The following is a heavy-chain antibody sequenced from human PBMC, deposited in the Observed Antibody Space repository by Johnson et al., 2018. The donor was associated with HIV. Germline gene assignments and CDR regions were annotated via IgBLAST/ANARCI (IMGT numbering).Heavy chain of an antibody. D-gene: IGHD6-13*01. Sequence: QVQLVESGGGLVQPGGSLRLSCAASGFTFSAYAIHWVRRAPGKGLEWVAVISCDGRNKDYGDSVKGRFTISRANSKNTLYLQMNSLRVEDTAVYYCAREKMAAAVLDAFDIWGQGTMVTVSS. V-gene: IGHV3-30*14. J-gene: IGHJ3*02. CDR1: GFTFSAYA. CDR3: AREKMAAAVLDAFDI. CDR2: ISCDGRNK.